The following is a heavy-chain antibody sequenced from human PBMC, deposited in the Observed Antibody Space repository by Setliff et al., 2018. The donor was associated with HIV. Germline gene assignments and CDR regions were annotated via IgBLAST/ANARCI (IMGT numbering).Heavy chain of an antibody. J-gene: IGHJ6*03. Sequence: SETLSLTCSVSGGSISVNNYFWAWVRQPPGKGLEWIASVHKSGNSYYKPSLKSRATISVDTSENHFSLRLNSVTAADTAVYYCARLDYSNYYSYYIDVWGEGTMVT. CDR2: VHKSGNS. CDR1: GGSISVNNYF. CDR3: ARLDYSNYYSYYIDV. V-gene: IGHV4-39*02. D-gene: IGHD4-4*01.